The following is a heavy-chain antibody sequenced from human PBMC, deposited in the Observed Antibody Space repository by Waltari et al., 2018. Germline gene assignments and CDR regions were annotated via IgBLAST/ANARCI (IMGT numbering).Heavy chain of an antibody. V-gene: IGHV5-51*01. CDR2: IYPGDSDT. J-gene: IGHJ4*02. D-gene: IGHD6-6*01. CDR1: GYSFPSYW. CDR3: ARRIAAPSYYFDY. Sequence: EVQLVQSGAEVKTPGESLKISCKGSGYSFPSYWIGWVRQRPGKGLEWMGIIYPGDSDTRYSPSFQGQVTISADKSISTAYLQWSSLKASDTAMYYCARRIAAPSYYFDYWGQGTLVTVSS.